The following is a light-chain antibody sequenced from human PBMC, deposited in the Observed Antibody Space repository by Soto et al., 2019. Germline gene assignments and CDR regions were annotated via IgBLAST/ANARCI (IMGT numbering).Light chain of an antibody. CDR3: TSYVGNDIWV. V-gene: IGLV2-8*01. J-gene: IGLJ3*02. CDR1: SSDVGAYNY. Sequence: QSVLTQPPSASGSPGQSVTISCTGTSSDVGAYNYVSWYQQYPGKAPKLMIYEVTKRPSGVPDRFSGSKSGNTASLTVSGLQAEVEADYYCTSYVGNDIWVFGGGTKVTVL. CDR2: EVT.